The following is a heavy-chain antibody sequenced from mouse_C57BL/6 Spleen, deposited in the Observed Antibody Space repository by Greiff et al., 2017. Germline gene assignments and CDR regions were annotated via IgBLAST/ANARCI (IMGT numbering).Heavy chain of an antibody. CDR3: ARRPNYDYDGDYYAMDY. D-gene: IGHD2-4*01. CDR1: GFTFSDYG. V-gene: IGHV5-17*01. CDR2: ISSGSSTI. J-gene: IGHJ4*01. Sequence: EVKLMESGGGLVKPGGSLELSCAASGFTFSDYGMHWVRQAPEKGLEWVAYISSGSSTINYADTVKGRFPISRDNAKNTPFLQMTSLRSEDTAMYYCARRPNYDYDGDYYAMDYWGQGTSVTVSS.